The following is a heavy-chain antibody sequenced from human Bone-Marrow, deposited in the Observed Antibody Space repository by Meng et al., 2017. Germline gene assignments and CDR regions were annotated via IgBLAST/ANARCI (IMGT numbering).Heavy chain of an antibody. V-gene: IGHV3-73*02. CDR1: GVSFSDFD. J-gene: IGHJ3*02. CDR3: TIYVRGHI. CDR2: IGGRRKSYAA. D-gene: IGHD2/OR15-2a*01. Sequence: RMVESGGGLGQPGGSLKLSCAVSGVSFSDFDIHWVRQASGKGLEWVGRIGGRRKSYAAAYAAPVRGRFTISRDDSRDTAYLQMNSLKTEDSTVYYCTIYVRGHIWGQGTMVTVSS.